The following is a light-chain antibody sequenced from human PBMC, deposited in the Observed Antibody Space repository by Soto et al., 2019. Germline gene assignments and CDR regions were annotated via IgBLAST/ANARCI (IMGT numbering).Light chain of an antibody. Sequence: EIVLTQSPGTLSLSPGERATLSCRASQSVSSSDLAWYQQKPGQAPRLLIYGASSRATGIPDRFSGSGSGTDFTLTISRLEPEDFAVDYCQQYGSAPSMYTFGQGTKLEIK. J-gene: IGKJ2*01. CDR3: QQYGSAPSMYT. CDR1: QSVSSSD. V-gene: IGKV3-20*01. CDR2: GAS.